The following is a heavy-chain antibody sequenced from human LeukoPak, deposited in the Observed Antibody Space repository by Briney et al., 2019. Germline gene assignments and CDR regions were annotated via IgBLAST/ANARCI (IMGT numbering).Heavy chain of an antibody. CDR1: GFTFNSNA. CDR3: ARDFDYVWGNPDY. Sequence: GGSLRLSCAASGFTFNSNAMHWLRQAPGKGLEWVAIISFDGSNEYYADSVRSRFTISRDNSNNTLSLQMNNLRPGDTAVYYCARDFDYVWGNPDYWGRGTLVIVSS. V-gene: IGHV3-30-3*01. D-gene: IGHD3-16*01. CDR2: ISFDGSNE. J-gene: IGHJ4*02.